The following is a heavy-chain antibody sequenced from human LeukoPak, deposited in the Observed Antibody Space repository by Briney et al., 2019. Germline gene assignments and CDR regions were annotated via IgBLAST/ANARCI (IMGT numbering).Heavy chain of an antibody. Sequence: ASVKVSCKASGYTFTGYYMHWVRQAPGQGLEWMGWINPNSGGTNYAQKFQGWVTMTRDTSISTAYMELSRLRSDDTAVYYCVRAFSWFGELTIDYWGQGTLVTVSS. D-gene: IGHD3-10*01. J-gene: IGHJ4*02. CDR3: VRAFSWFGELTIDY. CDR2: INPNSGGT. CDR1: GYTFTGYY. V-gene: IGHV1-2*04.